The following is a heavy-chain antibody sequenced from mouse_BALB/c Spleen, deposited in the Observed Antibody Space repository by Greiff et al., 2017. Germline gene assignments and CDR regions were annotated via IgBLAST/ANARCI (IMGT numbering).Heavy chain of an antibody. CDR2: IDPETGGT. CDR1: GYTFTDYE. V-gene: IGHV1-15*01. J-gene: IGHJ2*01. D-gene: IGHD4-1*01. Sequence: VQLQESGAELVRPGASVTLSCKASGYTFTDYEMHWVKQTPVHGLEWIGAIDPETGGTAYNQKFKGKATLTADKSSSTAYMELRSLTSEDSAVYYCTRRGTGTRGDYWGQGTTLTVSS. CDR3: TRRGTGTRGDY.